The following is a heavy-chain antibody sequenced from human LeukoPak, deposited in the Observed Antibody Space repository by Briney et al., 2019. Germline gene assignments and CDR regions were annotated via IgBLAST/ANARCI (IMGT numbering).Heavy chain of an antibody. D-gene: IGHD3-16*02. J-gene: IGHJ5*02. CDR2: IYYSGNT. CDR3: ARQLFRGVIGGTAPWFDP. Sequence: PSETLSLTCTVSGGSITSSSYYWGWIRQPPGKGLEWIGSIYYSGNTYYNPSLKSRVTISVDTSKNQFSLRLSSVTAADTAVYYCARQLFRGVIGGTAPWFDPWGQGTLVTVSS. V-gene: IGHV4-39*01. CDR1: GGSITSSSYY.